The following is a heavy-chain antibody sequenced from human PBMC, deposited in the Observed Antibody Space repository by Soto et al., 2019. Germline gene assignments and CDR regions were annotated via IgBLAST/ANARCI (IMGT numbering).Heavy chain of an antibody. Sequence: QVQLVQSGADVKKPGASVKVSCKASGDTFTDYYIHWVRQAPGQGLEWMGTVNPSGGHTTYAQHFLGRMTPPRDTSTSQLYMELPLLTSEDTAVYYCARGGHVVVVTAALDYGGQGTLVTVSS. CDR2: VNPSGGHT. CDR3: ARGGHVVVVTAALDY. V-gene: IGHV1-46*01. D-gene: IGHD2-21*02. J-gene: IGHJ4*02. CDR1: GDTFTDYY.